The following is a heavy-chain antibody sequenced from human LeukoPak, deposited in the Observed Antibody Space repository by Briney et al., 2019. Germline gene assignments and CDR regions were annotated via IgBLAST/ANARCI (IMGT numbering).Heavy chain of an antibody. CDR3: ARGWGQWGLAWGFDI. V-gene: IGHV1-8*01. Sequence: ASVKVSCKASGYTFTSYDINWVRQATGQGLEWMGWMNPNSGNTGYAQKFQGRVTMTRNTPISTTYMELSSLRSEDTAVYYCARGWGQWGLAWGFDIWGQGTMVTVSS. CDR2: MNPNSGNT. J-gene: IGHJ3*02. CDR1: GYTFTSYD. D-gene: IGHD1-26*01.